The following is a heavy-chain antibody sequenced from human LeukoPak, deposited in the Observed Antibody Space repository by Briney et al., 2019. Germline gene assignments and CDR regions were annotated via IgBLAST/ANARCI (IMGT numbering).Heavy chain of an antibody. J-gene: IGHJ4*02. CDR3: ARGAVRSGTYYFDY. V-gene: IGHV1-8*03. CDR1: GYTFTSYD. Sequence: ASVKVSCKASGYTFTSYDINWVRQATGQGLEWMGWMNPNSGNTGYAQKFQGRVTLTRNTSISTAYMELSSLRSEHTAVSYCARGAVRSGTYYFDYWGQGTLVTVSS. D-gene: IGHD1-26*01. CDR2: MNPNSGNT.